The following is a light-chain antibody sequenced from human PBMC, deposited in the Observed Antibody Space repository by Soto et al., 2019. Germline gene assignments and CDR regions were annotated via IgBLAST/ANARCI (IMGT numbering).Light chain of an antibody. CDR3: QQRCNWLPIT. Sequence: DIVLTQSPATLSLSPGERATLSCRASQSVSSNLAWYQQKFGQAPRLLIYDASKRATGIPARFSGSGSGTDVTPTTSSLAPEDFSVYYCQQRCNWLPITFGPGTKVDFK. CDR2: DAS. V-gene: IGKV3-11*01. J-gene: IGKJ3*01. CDR1: QSVSSN.